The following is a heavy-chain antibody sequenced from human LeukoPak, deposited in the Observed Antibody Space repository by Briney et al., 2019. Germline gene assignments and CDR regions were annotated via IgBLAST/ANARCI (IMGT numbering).Heavy chain of an antibody. D-gene: IGHD3-16*01. V-gene: IGHV3-21*01. CDR3: ARDLPHPQFGAFDI. Sequence: GGSLRLSCAASGFTFSSYSMNWVRQAPGKGLEWVSSISSSSSYIYYADSVKGRFTISRDNAKNSLYLQMNSLRAEDTAVYYCARDLPHPQFGAFDIWGQGTVVTVSS. J-gene: IGHJ3*02. CDR1: GFTFSSYS. CDR2: ISSSSSYI.